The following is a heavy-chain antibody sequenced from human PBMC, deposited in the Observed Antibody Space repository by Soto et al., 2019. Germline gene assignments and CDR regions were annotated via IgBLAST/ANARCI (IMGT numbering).Heavy chain of an antibody. Sequence: GSLRLSCAASGFTFSSYSMNWVRQAPGKGLEWVSYISSSSSTIYYADSVKGRFTISRDNAKNSLYLQMNSLRDEDTAVYYCASTYDSGSYYWFDPWGQGTLVTVSS. V-gene: IGHV3-48*02. CDR2: ISSSSSTI. D-gene: IGHD1-26*01. J-gene: IGHJ5*02. CDR1: GFTFSSYS. CDR3: ASTYDSGSYYWFDP.